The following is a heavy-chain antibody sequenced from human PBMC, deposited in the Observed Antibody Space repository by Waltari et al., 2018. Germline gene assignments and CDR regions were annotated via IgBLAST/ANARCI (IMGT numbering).Heavy chain of an antibody. CDR2: IYYSGST. CDR1: GGSISSSSYY. CDR3: ARALSDDYNWFDP. Sequence: QLQLQESGPGLVKPSETLSLTCTVSGGSISSSSYYWGWIRQPPGKGLEWIGSIYYSGSTYYNPSLKSRVTISVDTSKNQFSLKLSSVTAADTAVYYCARALSDDYNWFDPWGQGTLVTVSS. J-gene: IGHJ5*02. V-gene: IGHV4-39*07. D-gene: IGHD5-12*01.